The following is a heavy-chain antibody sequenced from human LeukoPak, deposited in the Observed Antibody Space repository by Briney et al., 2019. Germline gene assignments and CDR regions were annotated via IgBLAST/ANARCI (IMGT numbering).Heavy chain of an antibody. J-gene: IGHJ4*02. CDR2: INGDGSYT. CDR1: GLTFNSYW. CDR3: ARGFTYDSSGFYPTDY. V-gene: IGHV3-74*01. D-gene: IGHD3-22*01. Sequence: GGSLRLSCAASGLTFNSYWMHWVRQAPGKGLVWVSHINGDGSYTNYADSMQGRFTISRDTAKNTLYLQMNSLRVDDTAVYYCARGFTYDSSGFYPTDYWGQGTLVTVSS.